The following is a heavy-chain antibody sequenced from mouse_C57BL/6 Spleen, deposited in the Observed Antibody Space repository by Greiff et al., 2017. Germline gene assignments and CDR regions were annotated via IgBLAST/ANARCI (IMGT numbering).Heavy chain of an antibody. Sequence: EVKLMESGGGLVKPGGSLKLSCAASGFTFSSYAMSWVRQTPEKRLEWVATISDGGSYTYYPDNVKGRFTISRDNAKNNLYLQMSHLKSEDTAMYYCARDDLLPYYFDYWGQGTTLTVSS. CDR1: GFTFSSYA. J-gene: IGHJ2*01. CDR2: ISDGGSYT. CDR3: ARDDLLPYYFDY. D-gene: IGHD2-1*01. V-gene: IGHV5-4*01.